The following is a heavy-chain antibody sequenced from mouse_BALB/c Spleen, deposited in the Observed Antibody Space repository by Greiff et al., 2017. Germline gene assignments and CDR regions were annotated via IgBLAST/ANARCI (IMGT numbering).Heavy chain of an antibody. Sequence: VQLQQSGAELVKPGASVKLSCTASGFNIKDTYMHWVKQRPEQGLEWIGRIDPANGNTKYDPKFQGKATITADTSSNTAYLQLSSLTSEDTAVYYCARSDYYGRDYAMDYWGQGTSVTVSS. J-gene: IGHJ4*01. D-gene: IGHD1-1*01. CDR3: ARSDYYGRDYAMDY. CDR2: IDPANGNT. V-gene: IGHV14-3*02. CDR1: GFNIKDTY.